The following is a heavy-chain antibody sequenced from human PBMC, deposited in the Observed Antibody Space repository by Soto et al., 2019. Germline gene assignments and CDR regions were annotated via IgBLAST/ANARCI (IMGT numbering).Heavy chain of an antibody. Sequence: SETLSLTCTVSGGSISSYYCSWIRQAAGKGLEWIGRIHTSGSPNYNPSLKSRVTMSADTSKNQFSLKLTSVTAADTAVYYCATGGTYFDYWGQGALVTVSS. CDR3: ATGGTYFDY. CDR1: GGSISSYY. J-gene: IGHJ4*02. V-gene: IGHV4-4*07. CDR2: IHTSGSP.